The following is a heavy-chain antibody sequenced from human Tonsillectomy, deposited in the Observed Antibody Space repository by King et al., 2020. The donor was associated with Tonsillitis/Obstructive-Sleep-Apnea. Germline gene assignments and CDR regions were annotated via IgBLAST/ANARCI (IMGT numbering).Heavy chain of an antibody. CDR1: GGSISSGAYY. CDR2: IYHSGST. CDR3: ARAVGSWRVAFDI. Sequence: QLQESGSGLVQPSQTLSITCAVSGGSISSGAYYWSCIRQPPGKGLEWIGYIYHSGSTYSNPSLRSRVTISVDRSKNQFSLKLTSVTAADTAVYYCARAVGSWRVAFDIWGQGTTVTVSS. V-gene: IGHV4-30-2*01. J-gene: IGHJ3*02. D-gene: IGHD3-16*01.